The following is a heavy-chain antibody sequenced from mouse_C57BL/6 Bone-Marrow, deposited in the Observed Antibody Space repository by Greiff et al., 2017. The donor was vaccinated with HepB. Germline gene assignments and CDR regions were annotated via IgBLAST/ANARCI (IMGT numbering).Heavy chain of an antibody. J-gene: IGHJ2*01. Sequence: QVQLQQSGAELVRPGTSVKVSCKASGYAFTNYLIEWVKQRPGQGLEWIGVINPGSGGTNYNEKFKGKATLTADKSSRTAYMQLSSLTSEDSAVYFCARDYGTGYYFDYWGQGTTLTVSS. CDR1: GYAFTNYL. CDR3: ARDYGTGYYFDY. D-gene: IGHD1-1*01. V-gene: IGHV1-54*01. CDR2: INPGSGGT.